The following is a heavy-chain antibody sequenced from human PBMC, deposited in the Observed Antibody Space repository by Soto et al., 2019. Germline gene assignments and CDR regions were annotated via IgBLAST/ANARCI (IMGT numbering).Heavy chain of an antibody. J-gene: IGHJ3*02. V-gene: IGHV4-31*03. CDR3: ARAGVVTKGYDAFDI. CDR2: IYYSGST. D-gene: IGHD2-21*02. CDR1: GGSISSGGYY. Sequence: QVQLQESGPGLVKPSQTLSLTCTVSGGSISSGGYYWSWIRQHPGKGLEWIGYIYYSGSTYYNPSLKSRVTISEDTSKNQFYLKLSCVTAADTAVYYCARAGVVTKGYDAFDIWGQGTMVTVSS.